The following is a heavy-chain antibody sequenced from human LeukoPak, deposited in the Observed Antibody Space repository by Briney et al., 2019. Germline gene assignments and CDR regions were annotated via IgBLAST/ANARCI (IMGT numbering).Heavy chain of an antibody. Sequence: SVKVSCMASGGTFSSYAISWVRQAPGQGLEWMGRIIPILGIANYAQKFQGRVTITADKSTSTAYMELSSLRSEDTAVYYCARDRTMVRGVIKVNWFDPWGQGTLVTVSS. CDR3: ARDRTMVRGVIKVNWFDP. CDR2: IIPILGIA. J-gene: IGHJ5*02. CDR1: GGTFSSYA. D-gene: IGHD3-10*01. V-gene: IGHV1-69*04.